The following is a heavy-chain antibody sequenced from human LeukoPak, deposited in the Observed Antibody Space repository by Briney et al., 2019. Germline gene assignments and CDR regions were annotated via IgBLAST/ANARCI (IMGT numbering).Heavy chain of an antibody. CDR1: GGSISSSSYY. D-gene: IGHD4-17*01. J-gene: IGHJ4*02. CDR3: ARHARPTVTTQHPGGHYFDY. CDR2: SYYSGST. V-gene: IGHV4-39*01. Sequence: SETLSLTCTVSGGSISSSSYYWGWIRQPPGKGLEWIGSSYYSGSTYYNPSLKSRVTISVDTSKNQFSLKLSSVTAADTAVYYCARHARPTVTTQHPGGHYFDYWGQGTLVTVSS.